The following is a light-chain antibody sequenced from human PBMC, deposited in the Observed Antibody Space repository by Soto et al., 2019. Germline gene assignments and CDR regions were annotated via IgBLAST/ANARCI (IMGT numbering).Light chain of an antibody. CDR3: QQRSNWFT. CDR1: QSVSSN. CDR2: DAS. J-gene: IGKJ3*01. Sequence: EIVLTQSPATLSLSPGERATLSCRASQSVSSNLAWYQQKPCQAPRLLIYDASTRATGIPARFSGSGSGTDFTLTISSLEPEDFAVYYCQQRSNWFTFGPGTKVDIK. V-gene: IGKV3-11*01.